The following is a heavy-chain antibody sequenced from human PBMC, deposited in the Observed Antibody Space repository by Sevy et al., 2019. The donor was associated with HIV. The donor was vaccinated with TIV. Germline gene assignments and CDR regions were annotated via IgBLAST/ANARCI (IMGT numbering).Heavy chain of an antibody. V-gene: IGHV1-2*06. Sequence: ASVKVSCKASGYTFTGYYMRWVRQAPAQGLEWMGRINPNRGGTNYAQKFQGRVTMTRDTAISTAYMELSRLRADDTAVYYCARSIAVGRGAFDIWGQGTMVTVSS. CDR2: INPNRGGT. CDR1: GYTFTGYY. D-gene: IGHD6-19*01. CDR3: ARSIAVGRGAFDI. J-gene: IGHJ3*02.